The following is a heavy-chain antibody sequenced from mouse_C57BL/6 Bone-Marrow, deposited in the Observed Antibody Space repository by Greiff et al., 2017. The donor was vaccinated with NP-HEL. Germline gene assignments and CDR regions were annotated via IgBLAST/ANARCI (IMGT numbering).Heavy chain of an antibody. CDR3: TRRGYDAYYYAMDY. D-gene: IGHD2-2*01. J-gene: IGHJ4*01. V-gene: IGHV1-18*01. CDR2: INPNNGGT. CDR1: GYTFTDYN. Sequence: EVQLQQSGPELVKPGASVKIPCKASGYTFTDYNMDWVKQSHGKSLEWIGDINPNNGGTIYNQKFKGKATLTVDKSSSTAYMELRSLTSEDTAVYYCTRRGYDAYYYAMDYWGQGTSVTVSS.